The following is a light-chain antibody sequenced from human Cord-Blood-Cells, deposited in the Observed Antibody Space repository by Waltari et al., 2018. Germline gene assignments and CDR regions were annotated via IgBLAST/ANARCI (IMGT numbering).Light chain of an antibody. CDR1: STNIGAGYN. Sequence: QSVLTQPPSVSGAPGQRVTISCTGRSTNIGAGYNVHWYQQLPGTAPKLLSYGNSNRPSGVPDRFSGSKCGTSASLAITGLQAEDVADYYRQSYDSSLSGVFGGGTKLTVL. J-gene: IGLJ3*02. V-gene: IGLV1-40*01. CDR3: QSYDSSLSGV. CDR2: GNS.